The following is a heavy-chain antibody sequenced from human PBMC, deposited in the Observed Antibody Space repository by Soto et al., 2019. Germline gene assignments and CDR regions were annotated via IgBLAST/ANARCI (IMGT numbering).Heavy chain of an antibody. Sequence: PSETLSLTCAVYGGSFRGYYWTWIRQPPGKGLQWLGEINHSGSSKYNPCLKSRVTISVDTSKNQFSLKLSSVTAADTAVYYCARGHIGHYYYYGMDVWGQGTTVTVAS. CDR3: ARGHIGHYYYYGMDV. V-gene: IGHV4-34*01. CDR2: INHSGSS. CDR1: GGSFRGYY. J-gene: IGHJ6*02.